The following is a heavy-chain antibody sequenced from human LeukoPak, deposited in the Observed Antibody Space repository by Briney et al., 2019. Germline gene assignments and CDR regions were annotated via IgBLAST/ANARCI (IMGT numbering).Heavy chain of an antibody. J-gene: IGHJ4*02. CDR2: ISSSSSYI. V-gene: IGHV3-21*01. Sequence: GGSLRLSCAASGFTFSSYSMNWVRQAPGKGLEWVSSISSSSSYIYYADSVKGRFTISRDNAKNSLYLQMNSLRAEDTAVYYCARQTVTTLKLFDYWGQGTLVTVSS. D-gene: IGHD4-17*01. CDR1: GFTFSSYS. CDR3: ARQTVTTLKLFDY.